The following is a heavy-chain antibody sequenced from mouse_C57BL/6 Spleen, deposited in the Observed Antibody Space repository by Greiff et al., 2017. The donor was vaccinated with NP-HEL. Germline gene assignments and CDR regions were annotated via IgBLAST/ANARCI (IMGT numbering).Heavy chain of an antibody. CDR2: INYDGSST. CDR1: GFTFSDYY. V-gene: IGHV5-16*01. Sequence: EVKLVESEGGLVQPGRSMKLSCTASGFTFSDYYMAWVRQVPEKGLEWVANINYDGSSTYYLDSLKSRFIISRDNAKNILYLQMSSLKSEDTATYYCAREDGYYAMDYWGQGTSVTVSS. J-gene: IGHJ4*01. CDR3: AREDGYYAMDY.